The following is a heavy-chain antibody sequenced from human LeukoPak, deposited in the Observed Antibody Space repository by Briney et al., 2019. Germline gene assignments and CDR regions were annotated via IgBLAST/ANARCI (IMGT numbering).Heavy chain of an antibody. J-gene: IGHJ6*03. CDR3: ARRRRDTPHRAHYYYMDV. CDR2: MYSSGST. CDR1: GGSISSSSYY. Sequence: PSETLSLTCTISGGSISSSSYYWGWIRQPPGKGLEWIGSMYSSGSTYYNPSLKSRVTISVDTSKNQFSLRPTSVTAADTAVYYCARRRRDTPHRAHYYYMDVWGKGTTVTVSS. V-gene: IGHV4-39*01.